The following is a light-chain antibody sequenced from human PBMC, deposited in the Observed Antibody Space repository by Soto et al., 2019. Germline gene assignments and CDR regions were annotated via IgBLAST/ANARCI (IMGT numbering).Light chain of an antibody. V-gene: IGLV2-11*01. Sequence: QSALTQPRSVSGSPGQSVTLSCTGTSSDVGGYHYVSWYQHHPGKAPKIIIYDVNMRPSGVPDRFSGSKSGNTASLTISGLQTEDEADYYCCSYAGSYTLVFGGGTKLTVL. CDR3: CSYAGSYTLV. J-gene: IGLJ2*01. CDR2: DVN. CDR1: SSDVGGYHY.